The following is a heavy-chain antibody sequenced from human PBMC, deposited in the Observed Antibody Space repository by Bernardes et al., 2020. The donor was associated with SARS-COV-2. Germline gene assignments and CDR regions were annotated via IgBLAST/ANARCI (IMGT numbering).Heavy chain of an antibody. J-gene: IGHJ4*02. CDR3: ARDDVDNLDY. Sequence: GGSLRLSCAASGFTFSNYNMNWVRQAPGKGLEWVSYISSRSSTIYYANSVKGRFTISRDNAKNSLYLQMNSLRAEDTAAYYCARDDVDNLDYWGQGTLGTVSS. CDR1: GFTFSNYN. CDR2: ISSRSSTI. D-gene: IGHD1-1*01. V-gene: IGHV3-48*01.